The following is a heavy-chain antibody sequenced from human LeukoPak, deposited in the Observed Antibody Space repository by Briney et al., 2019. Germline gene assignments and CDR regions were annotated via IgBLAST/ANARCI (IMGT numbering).Heavy chain of an antibody. V-gene: IGHV3-21*01. J-gene: IGHJ6*02. Sequence: GRSLRLSCAASGFTFSSYSMNWVRQAPGKGLEWVSSISSSSSYIYYADSVKGRFTISRDNAKNSLYLQMNSLRAEDTAVYYCAREGPTNYYGMDVWGQGTTVTVSS. CDR1: GFTFSSYS. CDR3: AREGPTNYYGMDV. CDR2: ISSSSSYI.